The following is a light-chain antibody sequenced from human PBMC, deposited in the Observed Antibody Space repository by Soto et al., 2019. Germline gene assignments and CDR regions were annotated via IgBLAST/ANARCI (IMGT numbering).Light chain of an antibody. V-gene: IGKV3-20*01. Sequence: EFVLTQSPGTLSLSPGERATLSCRASQSVSINLAWYQQKPDQAPRLLIYGASSRATGIPDRFSGSGSGTDFTLTISRLEPEDFAVYYCQQYGSSPPWTFGQGTKVDI. CDR1: QSVSIN. CDR2: GAS. CDR3: QQYGSSPPWT. J-gene: IGKJ1*01.